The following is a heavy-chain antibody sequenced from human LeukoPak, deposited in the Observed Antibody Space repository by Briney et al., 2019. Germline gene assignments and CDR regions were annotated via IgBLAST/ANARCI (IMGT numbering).Heavy chain of an antibody. J-gene: IGHJ4*02. CDR3: ARGLSGRYFDY. V-gene: IGHV3-21*04. Sequence: GGSLRLSCAASGFTFSSYSMNWVRQAPGKGLEWVSSISSSSSYIYYADSVKGRFTTSRDNAKISLYLQMNSLRAEDTAVYYCARGLSGRYFDYWGQGTLVTVSS. CDR2: ISSSSSYI. CDR1: GFTFSSYS. D-gene: IGHD1-26*01.